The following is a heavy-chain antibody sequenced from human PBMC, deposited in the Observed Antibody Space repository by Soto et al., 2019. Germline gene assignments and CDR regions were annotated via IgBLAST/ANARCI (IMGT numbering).Heavy chain of an antibody. Sequence: GGSLRLSCAASGFTFSSYSMNWVRQAPGKGLEWVSYISSSSSTIYYADSVKGRFTTSRDNAKNSLYLQMNSLRDEDTAVYYCARDQYSSSPGVAVPNWFDPWGQGTLVTVSS. J-gene: IGHJ5*02. CDR3: ARDQYSSSPGVAVPNWFDP. D-gene: IGHD6-6*01. V-gene: IGHV3-48*02. CDR2: ISSSSSTI. CDR1: GFTFSSYS.